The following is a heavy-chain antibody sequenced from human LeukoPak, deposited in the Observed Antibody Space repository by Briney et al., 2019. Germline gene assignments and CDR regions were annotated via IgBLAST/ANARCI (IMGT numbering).Heavy chain of an antibody. CDR2: ISAYSGST. D-gene: IGHD1-7*01. Sequence: ASVKVSCKVSGYTLTELSMHWVRQAPGKGLEWLGWISAYSGSTNYAQKLQDRVTMTTDTSTNTAYMELRSLRSDDTAVYFCARGGSNWNYRYYFDYWGQGTLVTVSS. V-gene: IGHV1-18*01. J-gene: IGHJ4*02. CDR3: ARGGSNWNYRYYFDY. CDR1: GYTLTELS.